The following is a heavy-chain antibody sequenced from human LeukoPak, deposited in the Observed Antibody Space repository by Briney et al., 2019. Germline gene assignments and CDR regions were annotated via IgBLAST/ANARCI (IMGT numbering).Heavy chain of an antibody. V-gene: IGHV3-23*01. CDR3: AKVWTTVKATDN. Sequence: PGGSLRPSCAASGFTFSSYAMSWVRQAPGKGLEWVSAISGSGGSTYYADSVKGRFTISRDNSKNTLYLQMNTLRAEDTAVYYCAKVWTTVKATDNWGQGTLVTVSS. D-gene: IGHD4-4*01. CDR1: GFTFSSYA. CDR2: ISGSGGST. J-gene: IGHJ4*02.